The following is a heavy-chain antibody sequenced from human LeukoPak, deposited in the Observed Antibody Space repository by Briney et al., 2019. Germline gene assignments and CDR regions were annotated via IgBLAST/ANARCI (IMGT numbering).Heavy chain of an antibody. D-gene: IGHD1-26*01. CDR2: ISYDGSNK. Sequence: GGSLRLSCAASGFTFSSYGMHWVRQAAGKGLEWVAVISYDGSNKYYVDSGKVRFTISRDRSKSTLYLQMNSLRTEHTAVYYCANSLTVGPVYYFDYWGQGTLVTVSS. J-gene: IGHJ4*02. V-gene: IGHV3-30*18. CDR3: ANSLTVGPVYYFDY. CDR1: GFTFSSYG.